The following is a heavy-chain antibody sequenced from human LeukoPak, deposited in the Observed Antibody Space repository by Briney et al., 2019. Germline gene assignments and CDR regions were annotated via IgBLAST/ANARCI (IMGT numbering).Heavy chain of an antibody. CDR3: ARVGVVPTYGMDV. J-gene: IGHJ6*02. Sequence: GGSLRLSCAASGFTFSSYGMHWVRQAPGKGLEWVAVAWFDGINKYYADSVKGRFTISRDNSKNTLYLQMNSLRAEDTAVYYCARVGVVPTYGMDVWGQGTTVTVSS. D-gene: IGHD2-15*01. V-gene: IGHV3-33*01. CDR1: GFTFSSYG. CDR2: AWFDGINK.